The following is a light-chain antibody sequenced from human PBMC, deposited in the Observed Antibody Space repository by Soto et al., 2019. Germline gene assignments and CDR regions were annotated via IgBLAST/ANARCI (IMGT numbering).Light chain of an antibody. Sequence: DIQMTQSPSSLSASIGDRVKFTCRASETVFKYLNWYQHQPVQGPKLLIYAASSLQGGVPSRFSGSGSGTDFTLTISSLQPEDFGTYYWQQSYDTPYTFGQGSKLEIK. V-gene: IGKV1-39*01. CDR3: QQSYDTPYT. J-gene: IGKJ2*01. CDR1: ETVFKY. CDR2: AAS.